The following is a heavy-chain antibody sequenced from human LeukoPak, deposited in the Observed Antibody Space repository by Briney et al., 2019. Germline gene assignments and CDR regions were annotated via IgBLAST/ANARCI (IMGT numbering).Heavy chain of an antibody. V-gene: IGHV6-1*01. J-gene: IGHJ5*02. CDR3: ARSSSGWFNWFDP. CDR1: GDSVSSTSAT. D-gene: IGHD6-19*01. CDR2: TYYRSKWYN. Sequence: SRTLSLTCAISGDSVSSTSATWNWIRQSQSRGLEWLGRTYYRSKWYNDYAVSVKSRITINPDTSKNQFSLQLNSVTPEDTAVYYCARSSSGWFNWFDPWGQGTLVTVSS.